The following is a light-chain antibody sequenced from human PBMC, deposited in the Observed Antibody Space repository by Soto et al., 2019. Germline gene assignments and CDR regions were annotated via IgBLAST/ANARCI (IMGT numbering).Light chain of an antibody. J-gene: IGKJ2*01. V-gene: IGKV3-20*01. Sequence: ENILTQSPGTLPLSPGERATLSCRASQTVGSTYLGWYQQKPGQAPRLLIYDASSRATGIPDRFSGSVSGTDFTLTISRLEPEDFAVYYCQQYVSSPYSFGQGTKLEIK. CDR3: QQYVSSPYS. CDR2: DAS. CDR1: QTVGSTY.